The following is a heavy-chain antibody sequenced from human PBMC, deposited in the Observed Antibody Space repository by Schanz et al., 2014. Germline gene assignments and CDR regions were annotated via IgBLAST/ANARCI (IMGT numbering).Heavy chain of an antibody. CDR1: GFTVNSKY. D-gene: IGHD3-10*01. CDR2: IFSGGST. V-gene: IGHV3-66*01. J-gene: IGHJ2*01. CDR3: ATVGSETYSIYWYFDL. Sequence: EVKLVESGGGLVQPGGSLRLSCAASGFTVNSKYMTWVRQAPGKGLEWVSIIFSGGSTSYTDSVKGRFTISRDNSKNTLYLQMNRLRTEDTAVYYCATVGSETYSIYWYFDLWGRGTLVTVSS.